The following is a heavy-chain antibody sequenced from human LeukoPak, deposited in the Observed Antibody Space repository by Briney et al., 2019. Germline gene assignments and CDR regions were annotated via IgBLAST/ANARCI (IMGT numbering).Heavy chain of an antibody. J-gene: IGHJ3*02. CDR3: ATQTPGTWIQLWFGAFDI. CDR1: GGSISSYY. CDR2: IYYSGST. Sequence: SETLSLTCTVSGGSISSYYWSWIRQPPGKGLEWIGYIYYSGSTNYNPFLKSRVTISVDTSKNQFSLKLSSVTAADTAVYYCATQTPGTWIQLWFGAFDIWGQGTMVTVSS. D-gene: IGHD5-18*01. V-gene: IGHV4-59*01.